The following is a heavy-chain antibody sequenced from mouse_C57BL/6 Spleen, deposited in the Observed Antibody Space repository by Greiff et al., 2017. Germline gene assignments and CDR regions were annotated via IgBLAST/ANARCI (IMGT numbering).Heavy chain of an antibody. CDR2: IDPETGGT. J-gene: IGHJ4*01. V-gene: IGHV1-15*01. Sequence: VQLVESGAELVKPGASVTLSCKASGYTFTDYEMHWVKQTPVHGLEWIGAIDPETGGTAYNQKFKGKAILTADKSSSTAYMELRSLTSEDSAVYDCTRGGFLYAMDYWGQGTSVTGSS. CDR3: TRGGFLYAMDY. CDR1: GYTFTDYE.